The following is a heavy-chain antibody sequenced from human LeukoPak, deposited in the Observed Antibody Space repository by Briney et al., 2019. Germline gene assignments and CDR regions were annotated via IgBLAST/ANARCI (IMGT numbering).Heavy chain of an antibody. CDR3: ARCSFFPDAFDI. CDR2: INPNSGGT. V-gene: IGHV1-2*02. D-gene: IGHD3-10*02. J-gene: IGHJ3*02. Sequence: WINPNSGGTNYAQKFQGRVTMTRDTSISTAYMELSRLRSDDTAVYYYARCSFFPDAFDIWGQGTMATVSS.